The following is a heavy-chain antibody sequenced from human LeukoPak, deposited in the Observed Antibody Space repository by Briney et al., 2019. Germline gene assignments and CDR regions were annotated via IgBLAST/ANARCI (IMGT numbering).Heavy chain of an antibody. CDR1: GYTFTGYY. CDR3: ARDWDSSSWGALDY. CDR2: INPNSGGT. Sequence: ASVKVSCKASGYTFTGYYMHWVRQAPGQGLEWMGWINPNSGGTNYAQQFQDRVTMHRDTSINTAYMELSRLRSDDTAVYYCARDWDSSSWGALDYWGQGTLVTVSS. D-gene: IGHD6-13*01. J-gene: IGHJ4*02. V-gene: IGHV1-2*02.